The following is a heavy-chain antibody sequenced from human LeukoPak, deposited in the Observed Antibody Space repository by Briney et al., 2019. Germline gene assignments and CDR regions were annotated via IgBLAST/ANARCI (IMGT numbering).Heavy chain of an antibody. Sequence: PGGSLRLSCTASGFTFSSYEMNWARQAPGKGLEWVAYISGTSRTIYYADSVKGRFTISRDNAKNSLYLQMNSLRAEDTAVYYCARGAGYCSSTGCYGSDWFDSWGQGALVTVSS. J-gene: IGHJ5*01. CDR1: GFTFSSYE. CDR2: ISGTSRTI. D-gene: IGHD2-2*01. V-gene: IGHV3-48*03. CDR3: ARGAGYCSSTGCYGSDWFDS.